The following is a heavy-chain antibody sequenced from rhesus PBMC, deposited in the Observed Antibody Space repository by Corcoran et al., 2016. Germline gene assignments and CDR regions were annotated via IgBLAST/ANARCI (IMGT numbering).Heavy chain of an antibody. Sequence: QVQLQESGPGLVKPSETLSLTCAASGGSISSNYGTWIRQPPRKGLEWIGYIYGSGDSTYYNPSLKSRVTISTDTSKNQFSLKLSSVTAADTAVYYCARRETMVAPYGLDSWGQGVVVTVSS. V-gene: IGHV4-160*01. CDR3: ARRETMVAPYGLDS. D-gene: IGHD4-4*01. J-gene: IGHJ6*01. CDR2: IYGSGDST. CDR1: GGSISSNY.